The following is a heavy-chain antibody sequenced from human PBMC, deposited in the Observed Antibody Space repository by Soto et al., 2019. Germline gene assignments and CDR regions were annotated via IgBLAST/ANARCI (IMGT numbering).Heavy chain of an antibody. Sequence: SETLSLTCTVSGGSISSGDYYWSWIRQPPGKGLEWIGYIYYSGSTYYNPSLKSRVTIPVDTSKNQFSLKLSSVTAADTAVYYCARVYYDSSGYSTPGYYFDYWGQGTLVTVSS. CDR3: ARVYYDSSGYSTPGYYFDY. J-gene: IGHJ4*02. D-gene: IGHD3-22*01. CDR1: GGSISSGDYY. CDR2: IYYSGST. V-gene: IGHV4-30-4*01.